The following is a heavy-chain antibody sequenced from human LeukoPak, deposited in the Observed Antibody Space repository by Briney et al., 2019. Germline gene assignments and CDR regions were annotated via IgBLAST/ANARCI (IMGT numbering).Heavy chain of an antibody. CDR2: ISNSGDST. CDR1: GFTFSTYA. D-gene: IGHD2-2*01. Sequence: PGGSLRLSCAASGFTFSTYAMSWVRQAPGEGLEGVSGISNSGDSTYYPDSVKGRFTISRDNYKNTLHLQMSSLRAEDTALYYCVKDRCDRTTCPEVWGQGTLVTVSS. CDR3: VKDRCDRTTCPEV. J-gene: IGHJ4*02. V-gene: IGHV3-23*01.